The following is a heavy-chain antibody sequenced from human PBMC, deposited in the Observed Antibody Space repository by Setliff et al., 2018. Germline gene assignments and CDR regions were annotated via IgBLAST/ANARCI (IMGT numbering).Heavy chain of an antibody. Sequence: PGGSLRLSCAASGFSLSSYALTWVRQAPGKGLEWVSAISGSGGSTYYADSVKGRFTISRDNSKNTMYLQMNRLRAEDTAVYHCAKSVGSGYRDAFDIWGQGTMVTVSS. CDR1: GFSLSSYA. V-gene: IGHV3-23*01. D-gene: IGHD3-22*01. CDR2: ISGSGGST. CDR3: AKSVGSGYRDAFDI. J-gene: IGHJ3*02.